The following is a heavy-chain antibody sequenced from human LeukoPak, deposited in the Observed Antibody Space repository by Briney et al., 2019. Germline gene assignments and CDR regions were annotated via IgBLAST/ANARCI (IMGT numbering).Heavy chain of an antibody. CDR2: ISGSGTSP. CDR1: GFIFNNFA. Sequence: PGGSLRLSCAASGFIFNNFAMSWVRQAPGKGLEWVSGISGSGTSPYYADSVKGRFTISRDNSKNTVYLQMNSPRVEDTAVYYCAKSLWYSSGCHHFDYWGQGTLVTVSS. V-gene: IGHV3-23*01. D-gene: IGHD6-19*01. CDR3: AKSLWYSSGCHHFDY. J-gene: IGHJ4*02.